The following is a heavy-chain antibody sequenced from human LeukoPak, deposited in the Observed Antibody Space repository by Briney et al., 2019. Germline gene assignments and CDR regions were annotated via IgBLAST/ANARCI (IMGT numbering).Heavy chain of an antibody. CDR3: ARGRAGTPYYFDY. CDR2: INHSGST. CDR1: GGSFSGYY. D-gene: IGHD2-15*01. Sequence: SETLSLTCAVYGGSFSGYYWSWIRQPPGKGLEWIGEINHSGSTNYNPSLKSRVTISVDTSKNQFSLKLSSVTAADRAVYYCARGRAGTPYYFDYWGQGTLVTVSS. V-gene: IGHV4-34*01. J-gene: IGHJ4*02.